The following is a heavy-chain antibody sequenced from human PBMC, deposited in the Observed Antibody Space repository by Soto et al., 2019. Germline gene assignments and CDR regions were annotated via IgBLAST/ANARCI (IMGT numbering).Heavy chain of an antibody. CDR2: INHSGST. CDR3: ARGSTAAGDGMDV. CDR1: GGSFSGYY. V-gene: IGHV4-34*01. Sequence: PSETLSLTCAVYGGSFSGYYWSWIRQPPGKGLEWIGEINHSGSTNYNPSLKSRVTISVDTSKNQFSLRLSSVTAADTAVYYCARGSTAAGDGMDVWGQGTTVTVS. J-gene: IGHJ6*02. D-gene: IGHD6-13*01.